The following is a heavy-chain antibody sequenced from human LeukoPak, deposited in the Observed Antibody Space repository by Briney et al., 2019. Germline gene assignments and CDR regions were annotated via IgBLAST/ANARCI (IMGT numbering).Heavy chain of an antibody. CDR2: IRYNGDDK. V-gene: IGHV3-30*02. Sequence: PGGSLRLSCAASGFTFSRYGMYWVRQTPGKGLEWVAFIRYNGDDKYYVDSVKGRFTISRDNSKNTLYLQMNSLRTEDTAVYYCAKDPGDFWTQWGQGTLVTVSS. CDR1: GFTFSRYG. J-gene: IGHJ4*02. CDR3: AKDPGDFWTQ. D-gene: IGHD3-3*01.